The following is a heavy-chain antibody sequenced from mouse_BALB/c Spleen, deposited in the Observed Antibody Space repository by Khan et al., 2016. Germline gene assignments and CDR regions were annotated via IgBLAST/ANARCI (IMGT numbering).Heavy chain of an antibody. V-gene: IGHV5-4*02. CDR2: ISDCGSYT. CDR3: TREGLRRGFAY. CDR1: GFTFSDYY. D-gene: IGHD2-4*01. Sequence: EVELVESGGGLVKPGGSLKLSCAASGFTFSDYYMYWVRQTPEKRLEWVATISDCGSYTYYQDSVKGRFTISRDNAKNNLYLQMSSLKSEDTAMYYCTREGLRRGFAYWGQGTLVTVSA. J-gene: IGHJ3*01.